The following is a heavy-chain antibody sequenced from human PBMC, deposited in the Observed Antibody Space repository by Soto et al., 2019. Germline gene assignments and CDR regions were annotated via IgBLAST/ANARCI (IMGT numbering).Heavy chain of an antibody. D-gene: IGHD6-13*01. CDR3: ARDAYSSSWLDY. V-gene: IGHV4-59*01. J-gene: IGHJ4*02. CDR1: GGSISSYY. CDR2: IYFRGST. Sequence: SETLSLTCTVSGGSISSYYWSWIRQPPGKGLEWIGYIYFRGSTHYNPSLKSRVSFSIDTSKNQFSLNLRPVTAADTAVYYCARDAYSSSWLDYWGQGTLVTVSS.